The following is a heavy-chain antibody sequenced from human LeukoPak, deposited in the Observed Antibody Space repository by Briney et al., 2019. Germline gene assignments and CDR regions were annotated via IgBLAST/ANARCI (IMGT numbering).Heavy chain of an antibody. CDR1: GGSISSSSYY. CDR3: ARGGVEDYVWGSYRYYFDY. CDR2: IYYSGST. Sequence: PSETLSLTCTVSGGSISSSSYYWGWIRQPPGKGLEWIGSIYYSGSTYYNPSLKSRVTISVDTSKNQFSLKLNSVTAADTAVYYCARGGVEDYVWGSYRYYFDYWGQGTLVTVSS. D-gene: IGHD3-16*02. J-gene: IGHJ4*02. V-gene: IGHV4-39*07.